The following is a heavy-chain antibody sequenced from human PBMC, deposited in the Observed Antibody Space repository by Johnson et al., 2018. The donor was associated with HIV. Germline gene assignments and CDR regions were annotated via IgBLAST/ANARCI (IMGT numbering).Heavy chain of an antibody. CDR2: ISWNSGSI. CDR1: GFPFDDYA. D-gene: IGHD6-19*01. Sequence: VQLVESGGGLVQPGRSLRLSCAASGFPFDDYAMHWVRQAPGKGLEWVSGISWNSGSIGDADSVQGRFTISRDNSKNTLYLQMNSLRAEDTAVYYCARDHGWSRGWLFDAFDIWGQGTMVTVSS. J-gene: IGHJ3*02. V-gene: IGHV3-9*01. CDR3: ARDHGWSRGWLFDAFDI.